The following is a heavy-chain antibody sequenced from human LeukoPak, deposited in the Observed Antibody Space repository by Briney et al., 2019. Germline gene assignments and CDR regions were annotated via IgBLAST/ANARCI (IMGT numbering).Heavy chain of an antibody. J-gene: IGHJ1*01. CDR2: IYHSGST. D-gene: IGHD2-21*02. CDR3: ARINVVVTAIQVEYFQH. V-gene: IGHV4-38-2*02. CDR1: GYSISSGYY. Sequence: SETLSLTCTVSGYSISSGYYWGWIRQPPGKGLEWIGSIYHSGSTYYNPSLKSRVTISVDTSKNQFSLKLSSVTAADTAVYYCARINVVVTAIQVEYFQHWGQGTLVTVSS.